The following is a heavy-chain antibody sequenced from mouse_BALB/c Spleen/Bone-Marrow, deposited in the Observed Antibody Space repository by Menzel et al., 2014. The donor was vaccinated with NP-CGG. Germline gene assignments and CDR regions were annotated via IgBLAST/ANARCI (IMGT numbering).Heavy chain of an antibody. CDR1: GYAFTNYW. J-gene: IGHJ4*01. D-gene: IGHD1-2*01. CDR3: TRPQFISGMYYARYY. CDR2: IYPGSGNT. Sequence: QVQLQQPGAELVRPGTPVKISCKASGYAFTNYWLDWVQQRPGHGPEWIGDIYPGSGNTYFNEKFKGKATLTADKSSSTTYMQHSSLTSEDAAVYFGTRPQFISGMYYARYYWGQGTSVTISS. V-gene: IGHV1-63*01.